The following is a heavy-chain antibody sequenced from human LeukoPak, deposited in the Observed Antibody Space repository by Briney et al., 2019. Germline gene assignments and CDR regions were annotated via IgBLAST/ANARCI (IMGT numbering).Heavy chain of an antibody. CDR3: ARVRGRPKLFDY. J-gene: IGHJ4*02. CDR1: GYTFTGYY. CDR2: INPNSGGT. V-gene: IGHV1-2*02. D-gene: IGHD1-26*01. Sequence: ASVKVSCKASGYTFTGYYLHWVRQAPGQGLEWMGWINPNSGGTNYTQKFQGRVTMTRDTSITTAYMELSRLRSDDTAVYYCARVRGRPKLFDYWGQGTLVTVSS.